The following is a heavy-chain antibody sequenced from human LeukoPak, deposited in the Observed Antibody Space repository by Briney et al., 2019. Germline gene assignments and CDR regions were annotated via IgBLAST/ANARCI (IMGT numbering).Heavy chain of an antibody. CDR2: ISGSGGST. D-gene: IGHD1-26*01. CDR3: ARSGSYLHFDY. CDR1: GFTFSSYA. J-gene: IGHJ4*02. V-gene: IGHV3-23*01. Sequence: GGSLRLSCAASGFTFSSYAMSWVRQAPGKGLEWVSAISGSGGSTYYADSVKGRFTISRDNSENTLYLQMNSLRAEDAAVYYCARSGSYLHFDYWGQGTLVTVSS.